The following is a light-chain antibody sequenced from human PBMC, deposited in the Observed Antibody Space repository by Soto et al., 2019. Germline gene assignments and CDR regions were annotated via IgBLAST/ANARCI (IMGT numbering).Light chain of an antibody. Sequence: QSALTQPASVSGSPGQSITISCTGTSSDVGGHNYVSWYQQRPGKAPKIMIYKVSNRPSGVSDRFSGSKSDNTASLTISGLQAEDEADYYCSSFTTSSTWVFGGGTQLTVL. CDR2: KVS. V-gene: IGLV2-14*01. CDR1: SSDVGGHNY. CDR3: SSFTTSSTWV. J-gene: IGLJ3*02.